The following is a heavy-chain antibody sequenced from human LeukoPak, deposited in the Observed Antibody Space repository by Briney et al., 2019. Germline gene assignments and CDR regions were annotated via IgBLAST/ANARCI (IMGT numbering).Heavy chain of an antibody. J-gene: IGHJ4*02. V-gene: IGHV4-4*07. D-gene: IGHD3-22*01. CDR1: GGSISSYY. Sequence: SETLSLTCTVSGGSISSYYWSWIRQPAGKGLDWIGRIYTSGSTNYNPSLKSRVTMSVDTSKNQFSLKLSSVTAADTAVYYCAREYDSSGYLSYYFDYWGQGTLVTVSS. CDR3: AREYDSSGYLSYYFDY. CDR2: IYTSGST.